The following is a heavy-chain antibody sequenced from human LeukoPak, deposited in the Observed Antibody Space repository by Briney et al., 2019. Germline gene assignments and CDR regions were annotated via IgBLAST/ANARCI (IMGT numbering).Heavy chain of an antibody. J-gene: IGHJ6*02. CDR3: ARGPRGYSYGYYYYYGMDV. V-gene: IGHV4-34*01. CDR1: GGSFSGYY. D-gene: IGHD5-18*01. Sequence: PSETLSLTCAVYGGSFSGYYWRWIRQPPGKGLEWIGEINHSGSTNYNPSLKSRVTISVDTSKNQFSLKLSSVTAADTAVYYCARGPRGYSYGYYYYYGMDVWGQGTTVTVSS. CDR2: INHSGST.